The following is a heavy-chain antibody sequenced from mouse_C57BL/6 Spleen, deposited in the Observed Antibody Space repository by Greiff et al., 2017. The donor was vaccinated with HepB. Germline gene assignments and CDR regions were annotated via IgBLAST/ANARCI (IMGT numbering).Heavy chain of an antibody. J-gene: IGHJ1*03. D-gene: IGHD2-5*01. CDR2: IWRGGST. CDR1: GFSLTSYG. Sequence: VQLQQSGPGLVQPSQSLSITCTVSGFSLTSYGVHWVRQSPGKGLEWLGVIWRGGSTDYNAAFMSRLSITKDNSKSQVFFKMNSLQADDTAIYYGAKNSAIVRHWYFDVWGTGTTVTVSS. V-gene: IGHV2-5*01. CDR3: AKNSAIVRHWYFDV.